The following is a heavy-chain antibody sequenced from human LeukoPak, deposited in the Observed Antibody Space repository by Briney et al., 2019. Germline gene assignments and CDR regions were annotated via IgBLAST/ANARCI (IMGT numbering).Heavy chain of an antibody. CDR3: AKVNEVVATTPAFDY. D-gene: IGHD5-12*01. V-gene: IGHV3-9*01. CDR1: GFTFDDYA. CDR2: ISWNSGSI. J-gene: IGHJ4*02. Sequence: GRSLRLSCAASGFTFDDYAMHWVRQAPGKGLEWVSGISWNSGSIGYADSVKGRFTISRDNAKNSLYLQMNSLRAEDTALYYCAKVNEVVATTPAFDYWGQGTLVTVSS.